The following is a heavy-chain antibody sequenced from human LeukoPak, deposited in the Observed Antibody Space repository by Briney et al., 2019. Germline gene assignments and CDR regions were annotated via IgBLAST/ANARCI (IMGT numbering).Heavy chain of an antibody. V-gene: IGHV3-48*03. CDR1: GFTFRSYA. Sequence: GGSLRLSCAASGFTFRSYAMSWVRQAPGKGLEWVSYISSSGSTIYYADSVKGRFTISRDNAKNSLYLQMNSLRAEDTAVYYCAELGITMIGGVWGKGTTVTISS. J-gene: IGHJ6*04. D-gene: IGHD3-10*02. CDR3: AELGITMIGGV. CDR2: ISSSGSTI.